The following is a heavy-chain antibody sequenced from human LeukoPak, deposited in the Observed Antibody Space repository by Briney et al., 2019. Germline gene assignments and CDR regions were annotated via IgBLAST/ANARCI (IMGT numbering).Heavy chain of an antibody. CDR1: GGSISSSSYY. Sequence: SETLSLTCTVSGGSISSSSYYWGWIRQPPGKGLEWIGSIYYSGSTYYNPSLKSRVTISVDTSKNQFSLKLSSVTAADTAVYYCAGPDDGDSGAFDIWGQGTMVTVSS. CDR2: IYYSGST. J-gene: IGHJ3*02. CDR3: AGPDDGDSGAFDI. V-gene: IGHV4-39*01. D-gene: IGHD2-21*02.